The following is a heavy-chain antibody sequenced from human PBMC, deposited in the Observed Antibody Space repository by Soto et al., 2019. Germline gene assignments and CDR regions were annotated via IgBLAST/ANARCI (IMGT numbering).Heavy chain of an antibody. V-gene: IGHV3-21*01. J-gene: IGHJ3*02. CDR1: GFTFSSYS. D-gene: IGHD2-15*01. Sequence: GGSLRLSCAASGFTFSSYSMNWVRQAPGKGLEWVSSISSSSSYIYYADSVKGRFTISRDNAKNSLYLQMNSLRAEDTAVYYCAREDLSSVVVAATWYAFDIWGQGTMVTVSS. CDR3: AREDLSSVVVAATWYAFDI. CDR2: ISSSSSYI.